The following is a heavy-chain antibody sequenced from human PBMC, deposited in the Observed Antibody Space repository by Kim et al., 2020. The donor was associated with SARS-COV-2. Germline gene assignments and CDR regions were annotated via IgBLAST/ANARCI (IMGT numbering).Heavy chain of an antibody. CDR1: GYTFTSYA. CDR2: INAGNGNT. D-gene: IGHD3-10*01. V-gene: IGHV1-3*01. Sequence: ASVKVSCKASGYTFTSYAMHWVRQAPGQRLEWMGWINAGNGNTKYSQKFQGRVTITRDTSASTAYMELSSLRSEDTAVYYCARDGSGSYSLPGYWGQGTLVIVSS. CDR3: ARDGSGSYSLPGY. J-gene: IGHJ4*02.